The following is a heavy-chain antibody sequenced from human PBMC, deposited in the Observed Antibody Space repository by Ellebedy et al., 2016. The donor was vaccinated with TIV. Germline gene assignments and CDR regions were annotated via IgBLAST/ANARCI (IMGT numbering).Heavy chain of an antibody. CDR2: IYHSGST. CDR3: ARDSDGSFDY. CDR1: GYSISSGYY. V-gene: IGHV4-38-2*02. D-gene: IGHD1-26*01. Sequence: SETLSLXCTVSGYSISSGYYWGWIRQPPGKGLEWIGSIYHSGSTYYNPSLKSRVTISVDTSKNQFSLKLSSVTAADTAVYYCARDSDGSFDYWGQGTLVTVSS. J-gene: IGHJ4*02.